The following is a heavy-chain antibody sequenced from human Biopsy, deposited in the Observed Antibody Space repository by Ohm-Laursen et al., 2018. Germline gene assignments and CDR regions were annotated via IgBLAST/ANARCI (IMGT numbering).Heavy chain of an antibody. CDR2: ISYTGDT. D-gene: IGHD4-11*01. V-gene: IGHV4-59*01. CDR1: GDSISSDF. J-gene: IGHJ4*02. CDR3: ARSNGYGDYRFDD. Sequence: SQTLSLTCTVSGDSISSDFWSWIRQTPGKGLEWIGYISYTGDTNYNPSLESRITISLDASKNQFPLMLSSVTAADTAVYYCARSNGYGDYRFDDWGQGTLVTVAS.